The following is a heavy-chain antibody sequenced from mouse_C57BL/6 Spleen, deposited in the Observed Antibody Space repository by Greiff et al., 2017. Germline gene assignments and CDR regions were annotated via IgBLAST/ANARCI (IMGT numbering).Heavy chain of an antibody. CDR3: ASPYYYGSSPLAY. V-gene: IGHV2-2*01. CDR1: GFSLTSYG. J-gene: IGHJ3*01. CDR2: IWSGGST. D-gene: IGHD1-1*01. Sequence: VQLQQSGPGLVQPSQSLSISCTVSGFSLTSYGVHWVRQSPGKGLEWLGVIWSGGSTDYNAAFISSLSISKDNSKSQVFFKMNSLQADDTAIYYCASPYYYGSSPLAYWGQGTLVTVSA.